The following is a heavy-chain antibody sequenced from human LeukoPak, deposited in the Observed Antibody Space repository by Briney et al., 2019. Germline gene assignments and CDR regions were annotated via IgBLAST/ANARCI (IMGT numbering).Heavy chain of an antibody. Sequence: GESLKISCKGSGYIFSTYWIGWVRQMPGKGLEWMGIIYPGDSDTRYSPSFQGQVTISADKSISTAYLQWSSLKASDTAMYYCARSVKWELLSAFDIWGQGTMVTVSS. J-gene: IGHJ3*02. CDR2: IYPGDSDT. CDR3: ARSVKWELLSAFDI. D-gene: IGHD1-26*01. CDR1: GYIFSTYW. V-gene: IGHV5-51*01.